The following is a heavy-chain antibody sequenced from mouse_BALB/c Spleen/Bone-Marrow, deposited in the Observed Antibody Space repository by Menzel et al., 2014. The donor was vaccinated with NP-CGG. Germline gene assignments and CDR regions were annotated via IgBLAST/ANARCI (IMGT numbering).Heavy chain of an antibody. D-gene: IGHD2-4*01. CDR2: ISSGGHYT. J-gene: IGHJ2*01. CDR1: GFTFSSYS. CDR3: SKDGGYDYSYYFDY. V-gene: IGHV5-6-4*01. Sequence: VKLVESGGGLVKPGGSLKLSCAASGFTFSSYSMSWVRQTPEERLEWVATISSGGHYTYYPDSVKGRFTISRDNAKNTLYLQMSSLKSEDTAMYYCSKDGGYDYSYYFDYWGQGTTLTVSS.